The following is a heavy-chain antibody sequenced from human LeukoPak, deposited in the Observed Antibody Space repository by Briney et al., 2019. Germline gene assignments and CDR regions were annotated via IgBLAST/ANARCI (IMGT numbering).Heavy chain of an antibody. D-gene: IGHD2-8*02. V-gene: IGHV1-2*02. J-gene: IGHJ5*02. CDR3: ARDLCTGEGCYHALGS. CDR2: INPNSGGT. Sequence: GASVKVSCKASGYTFTGYYMHWVRQAPGQGLEWMGWINPNSGGTNYAQKFQGRVTMTRDTSISTAYMELSRLRSDDTAVYYCARDLCTGEGCYHALGSWGQGVLVTVSS. CDR1: GYTFTGYY.